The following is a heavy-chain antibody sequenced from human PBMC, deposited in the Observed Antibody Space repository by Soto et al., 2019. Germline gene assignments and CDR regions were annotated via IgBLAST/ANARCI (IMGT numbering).Heavy chain of an antibody. J-gene: IGHJ2*01. CDR3: AKDPMVGSSSPHWYFDL. CDR1: GFTFDDYA. Sequence: GGSLRLSCAASGFTFDDYAMHWVRQAPGKGLEWVSLISWDGGSTYYADSVKGRFTISRDNSKNSLYLQMNSLRAEDTALYYCAKDPMVGSSSPHWYFDLWGRGTLVTVSS. V-gene: IGHV3-43D*03. CDR2: ISWDGGST. D-gene: IGHD6-6*01.